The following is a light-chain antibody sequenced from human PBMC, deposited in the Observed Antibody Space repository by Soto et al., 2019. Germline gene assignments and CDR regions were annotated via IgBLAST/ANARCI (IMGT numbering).Light chain of an antibody. V-gene: IGKV1-33*01. CDR1: QDISNY. J-gene: IGKJ3*01. Sequence: DIQMTQSPSSLSASVGDRVTITCQASQDISNYLNWYQQKPGKAPKLLIYDASNLETGVPSRFSGSGSGRDFTFTISSLQPEDIATYYCQQYDNLLRFTFGPGTKVDIK. CDR2: DAS. CDR3: QQYDNLLRFT.